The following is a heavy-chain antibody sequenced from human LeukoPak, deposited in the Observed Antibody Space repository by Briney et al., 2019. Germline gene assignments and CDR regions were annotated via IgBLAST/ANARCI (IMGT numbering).Heavy chain of an antibody. CDR2: TYYRSKWYN. V-gene: IGHV6-1*01. CDR3: ARDLSSSWFGFDY. J-gene: IGHJ4*02. D-gene: IGHD6-13*01. CDR1: GDSVLNNGAA. Sequence: SQTLSLTCAISGDSVLNNGAAWNWIRQSPSRGLEWLGRTYYRSKWYNDYAASVKSRIIINPDTSKNQFSLQLDSVTPEDTAVYYCARDLSSSWFGFDYWGQGTLVTVSS.